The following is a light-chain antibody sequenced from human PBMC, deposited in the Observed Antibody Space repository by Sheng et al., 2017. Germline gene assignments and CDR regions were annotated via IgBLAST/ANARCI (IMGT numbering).Light chain of an antibody. CDR2: DTS. V-gene: IGLV7-46*01. CDR3: LLSYSGARLYV. J-gene: IGLJ1*01. Sequence: QAVVTQEPSLTVSPGGTVTLTCGSSTGAVTSGHYPYWFQQKPGQAPRTLIYDTSNKHSWTPARFLRLPPLGAKAALDPFRVAQPEDEAEYYCLLSYSGARLYVFGTGTKVTVL. CDR1: TGAVTSGHY.